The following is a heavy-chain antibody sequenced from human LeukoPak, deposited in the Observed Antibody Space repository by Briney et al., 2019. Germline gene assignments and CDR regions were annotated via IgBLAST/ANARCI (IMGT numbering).Heavy chain of an antibody. J-gene: IGHJ1*01. CDR3: AKSGDRGGPAEYFQN. CDR1: VGSISSYY. V-gene: IGHV4-59*01. CDR2: IYYTGST. Sequence: KASETLSLTCIVSVGSISSYYWSWIRQPPRRGVEGSGYIYYTGSTNYNPSLESRVIISVDTSKNQFSLILSSVTAADSAMYYCAKSGDRGGPAEYFQNWGQGTLVTVTS. D-gene: IGHD2-21*01.